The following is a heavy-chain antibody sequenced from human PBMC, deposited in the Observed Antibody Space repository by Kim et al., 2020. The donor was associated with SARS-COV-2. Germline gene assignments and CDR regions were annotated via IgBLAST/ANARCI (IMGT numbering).Heavy chain of an antibody. D-gene: IGHD6-13*01. V-gene: IGHV1-18*01. Sequence: AQKLQGRLTMTTDTSTSTAYLELGSLRSDDTAVYYCARPGSAAAGTGVDVWGQGTTVTVSS. J-gene: IGHJ6*02. CDR3: ARPGSAAAGTGVDV.